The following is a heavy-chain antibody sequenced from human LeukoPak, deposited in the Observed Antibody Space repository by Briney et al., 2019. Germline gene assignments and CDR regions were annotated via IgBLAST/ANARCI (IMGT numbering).Heavy chain of an antibody. V-gene: IGHV5-51*01. CDR3: ARRLGYCSSPSCYIDY. CDR1: GYSFTSYW. CDR2: IYPADSDT. J-gene: IGHJ4*02. D-gene: IGHD2-2*01. Sequence: GESLKISCKGSGYSFTSYWIGWVRQMPGKGLEWMGIIYPADSDTRYSPSFQGQVTISADKSISTAYLQWSSLKASDTAMYYCARRLGYCSSPSCYIDYWGQGTLVTVSS.